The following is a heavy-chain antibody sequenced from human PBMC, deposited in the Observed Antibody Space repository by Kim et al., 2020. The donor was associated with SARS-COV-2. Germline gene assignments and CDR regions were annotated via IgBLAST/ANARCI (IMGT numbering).Heavy chain of an antibody. CDR1: GFTFSSYG. J-gene: IGHJ5*02. V-gene: IGHV3-30*18. CDR2: ISYDGSNK. CDR3: AKDAGYNWNYVNWFDP. D-gene: IGHD1-7*01. Sequence: GGSLRLSCAASGFTFSSYGMHWVRQAPGKGLEWVAVISYDGSNKYYADSVKGRFTISRDNSKNTLYLQMNSLRAEDTAVYYCAKDAGYNWNYVNWFDPWGQGTLVTVSS.